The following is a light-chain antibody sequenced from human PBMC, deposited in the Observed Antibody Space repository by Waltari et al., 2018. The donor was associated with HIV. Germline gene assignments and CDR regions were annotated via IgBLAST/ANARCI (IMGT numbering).Light chain of an antibody. Sequence: EIVMTQSPATLSVSPGERATLSCGSSQSVSSNVAWYQKKAGQAPRLLTYGSSTSATGIPARFSGSGSGKEFTLTISSLQSEDFAVYYCQQYNNWPPLTFGGGTKVEIK. J-gene: IGKJ4*01. CDR1: QSVSSN. V-gene: IGKV3-15*01. CDR2: GSS. CDR3: QQYNNWPPLT.